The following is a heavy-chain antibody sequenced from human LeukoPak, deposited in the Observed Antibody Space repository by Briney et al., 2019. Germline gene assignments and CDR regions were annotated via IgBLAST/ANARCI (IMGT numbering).Heavy chain of an antibody. CDR1: GFTFSSYG. Sequence: PGGSLRLSCAASGFTFSSYGMHWVRQAPGKGLEWVAVIWYDGSNKYYADSVKGRFTISRDNSKNTLYLQMNSLRAGDTAVYYCARSSSAMIRWFDPWGQGTLVTVSS. D-gene: IGHD6-13*01. CDR2: IWYDGSNK. CDR3: ARSSSAMIRWFDP. J-gene: IGHJ5*02. V-gene: IGHV3-33*01.